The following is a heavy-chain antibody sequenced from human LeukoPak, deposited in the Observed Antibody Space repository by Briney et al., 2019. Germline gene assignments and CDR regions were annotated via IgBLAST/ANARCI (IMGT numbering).Heavy chain of an antibody. J-gene: IGHJ4*02. CDR3: ARGRGFDY. V-gene: IGHV3-7*01. CDR1: GFTFISYW. CDR2: IKQDGSEK. Sequence: PGGSLRLSCAASGFTFISYWMSWVRQAPGKGVEWVAHIKQDGSEKYYVDSVKGRFTISRDNAKNSLYLQTNSLRAEDTAVYYCARGRGFDYWGQGTLVTVSS.